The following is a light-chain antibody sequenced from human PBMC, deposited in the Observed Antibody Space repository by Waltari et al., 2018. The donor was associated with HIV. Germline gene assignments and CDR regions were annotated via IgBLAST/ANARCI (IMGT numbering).Light chain of an antibody. CDR1: SLRSYY. J-gene: IGLJ2*01. Sequence: SSELTQDPAVSVALGQTVRITCHGDSLRSYYASWYQQKPGQAPVLVIYGKNNRPSGIPDRFSGSSSGNTASLTITGAQAEDEADYYCHSRDSSANPVVFGGGTKLTVL. CDR2: GKN. CDR3: HSRDSSANPVV. V-gene: IGLV3-19*01.